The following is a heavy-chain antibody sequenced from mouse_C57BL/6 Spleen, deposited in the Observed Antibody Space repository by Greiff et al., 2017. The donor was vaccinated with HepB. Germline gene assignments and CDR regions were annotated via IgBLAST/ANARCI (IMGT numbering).Heavy chain of an antibody. CDR2: INPNNGGT. J-gene: IGHJ1*03. CDR3: ARPFRDYGSSLYWYFDV. V-gene: IGHV1-18*01. CDR1: GYTFTDYN. D-gene: IGHD1-1*01. Sequence: EVQLQQSGPELVKPGASVKIPCKASGYTFTDYNMDWVKQSHGKSLEWIGDINPNNGGTIYNQKFKGKATLTVDKSSSTAYMELRSLTSEDTAVYYCARPFRDYGSSLYWYFDVWGTGTTVTVSS.